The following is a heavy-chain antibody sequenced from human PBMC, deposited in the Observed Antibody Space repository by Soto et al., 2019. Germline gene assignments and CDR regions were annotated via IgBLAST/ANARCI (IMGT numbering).Heavy chain of an antibody. J-gene: IGHJ5*02. Sequence: QLQLQESGSGLVKPSQTLSLTCAVSGGSISSGGYSWSWIRQPPGKGLEWIGYIYHSGSTYYNPSLKSRVTISVDRSKNQFSLKLSSVTAADTAVYYCARGRTTMVRGPSSNVNWFDPWGQGTLVTVSS. V-gene: IGHV4-30-2*01. D-gene: IGHD3-10*01. CDR1: GGSISSGGYS. CDR3: ARGRTTMVRGPSSNVNWFDP. CDR2: IYHSGST.